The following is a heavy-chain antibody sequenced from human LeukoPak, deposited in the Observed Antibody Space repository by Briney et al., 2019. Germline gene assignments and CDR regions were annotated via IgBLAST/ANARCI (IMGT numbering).Heavy chain of an antibody. D-gene: IGHD3-3*01. CDR1: GFTFSDYY. Sequence: GGSLRLSCAASGFTFSDYYMSWIRQAPGKGLEWVSSMSDIGPNTYYADSVKGRFTISRDTSKNTLFLQMNSLRAGDTALYYCARRLSLRFDAFAVWGPGTVVTVSS. J-gene: IGHJ3*01. CDR2: MSDIGPNT. V-gene: IGHV3-11*01. CDR3: ARRLSLRFDAFAV.